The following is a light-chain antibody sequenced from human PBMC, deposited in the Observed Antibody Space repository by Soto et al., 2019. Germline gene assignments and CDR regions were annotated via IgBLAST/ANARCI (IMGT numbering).Light chain of an antibody. V-gene: IGKV3-15*01. CDR3: QQYNNWPPGRT. CDR1: DSESSN. J-gene: IGKJ1*01. CDR2: DAS. Sequence: EIVIKQSPVTLSLSAGERDTLSCMDSDSESSNLTWYQQKPGQAPRLLIHDASTRATGIPARVSGSGSGTEFTLTISSVQSEDFGVYYCQQYNNWPPGRTFGQGTKVEIK.